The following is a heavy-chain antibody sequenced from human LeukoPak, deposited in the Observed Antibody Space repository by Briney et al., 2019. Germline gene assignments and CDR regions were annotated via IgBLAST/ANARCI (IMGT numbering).Heavy chain of an antibody. Sequence: GGSLRLSCAASGFTVSSNYMSWVRQAPGKGLEWVSAISGSGGSTYYADSVKGRFTISRDNSKNTLYLQMNSLRAEDTAVYYCAKAPIAALDAFDIWGQGTMVTVSS. CDR3: AKAPIAALDAFDI. V-gene: IGHV3-23*01. CDR1: GFTVSSNY. J-gene: IGHJ3*02. CDR2: ISGSGGST. D-gene: IGHD6-6*01.